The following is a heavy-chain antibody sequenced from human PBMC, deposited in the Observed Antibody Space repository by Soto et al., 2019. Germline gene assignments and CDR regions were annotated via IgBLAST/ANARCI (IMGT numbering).Heavy chain of an antibody. CDR1: GYAFTIYG. CDR2: ISAYNGNT. D-gene: IGHD4-17*01. J-gene: IGHJ4*02. V-gene: IGHV1-18*01. CDR3: ARDGGDYGLYDY. Sequence: ASVKVSCTASGYAFTIYGISWVRQAPGQGLEWMGWISAYNGNTNYAQKLQGRVTMTTDTSTSTAYMELRSLRSDDTAVYYCARDGGDYGLYDYWGQGTLVTVSS.